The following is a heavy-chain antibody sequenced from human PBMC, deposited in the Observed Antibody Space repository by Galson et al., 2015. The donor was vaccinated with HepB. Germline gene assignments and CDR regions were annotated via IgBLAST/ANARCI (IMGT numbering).Heavy chain of an antibody. CDR1: GASVSGTSYY. CDR2: IHPSGTI. Sequence: TLSLTCTVSGASVSGTSYYWSWFRQHPGKGLESVGHIHPSGTIYYNPSLASRATISVDTHANQFSVNLDSVTAADTAMYYCARGPDYSKAGYWGQRVLVIVSS. D-gene: IGHD4-11*01. CDR3: ARGPDYSKAGY. V-gene: IGHV4-31*03. J-gene: IGHJ4*02.